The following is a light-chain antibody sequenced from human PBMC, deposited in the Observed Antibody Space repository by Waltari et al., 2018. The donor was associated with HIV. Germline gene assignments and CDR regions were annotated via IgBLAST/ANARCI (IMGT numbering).Light chain of an antibody. CDR2: EVN. Sequence: QSALTQSASVSGSPGQSITISCTGTSPNIGSYNLVSLYQQHPGKAPKVIIYEVNKRPSGVSNRFSGSTSGSTASLTISGLQAEDEADYYCCSYAGSSNVVFGGGTKLTVL. J-gene: IGLJ2*01. CDR3: CSYAGSSNVV. V-gene: IGLV2-23*02. CDR1: SPNIGSYNL.